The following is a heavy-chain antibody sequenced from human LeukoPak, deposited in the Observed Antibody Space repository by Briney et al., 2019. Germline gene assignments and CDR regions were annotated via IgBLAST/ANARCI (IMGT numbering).Heavy chain of an antibody. CDR2: ISHSGST. CDR3: ARGDSGEFPDPIDY. J-gene: IGHJ4*02. D-gene: IGHD6-25*01. CDR1: GGSISSGTYY. V-gene: IGHV4-30-2*01. Sequence: SSETLSLTCTVSGGSISSGTYYWSWIRQPPGKGLEWIGYISHSGSTYYNPSLKSRVTISVDRSKNQFSLKLSSVTAADTAVYYCARGDSGEFPDPIDYWGQGTLVTVSS.